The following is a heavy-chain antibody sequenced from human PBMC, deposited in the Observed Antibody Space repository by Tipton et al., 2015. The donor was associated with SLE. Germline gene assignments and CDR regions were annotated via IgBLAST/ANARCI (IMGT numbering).Heavy chain of an antibody. Sequence: LRLSCTVSGGSISSGYYYWSWIRQPPGKGLEWIGYIYYSGSTNYNPSLKSRVTISVDTSKNQFSLKLSSVTAADTAVYYCARHQRSPHIVVVIDWYFDLWGRGTLVTVSS. J-gene: IGHJ2*01. CDR3: ARHQRSPHIVVVIDWYFDL. CDR1: GGSISSGYYY. D-gene: IGHD2-21*01. V-gene: IGHV4-61*01. CDR2: IYYSGST.